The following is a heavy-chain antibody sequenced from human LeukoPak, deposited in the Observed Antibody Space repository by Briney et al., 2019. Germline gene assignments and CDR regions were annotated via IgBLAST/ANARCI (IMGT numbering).Heavy chain of an antibody. D-gene: IGHD3-10*01. J-gene: IGHJ4*02. V-gene: IGHV1-2*02. CDR1: GYTFTGYY. Sequence: GASVKVSCKASGYTFTGYYMHWVRQAPGQGLEWMGWINPNSGGTNYAQKFQGRVTMTRDTSISTAYMELSRLRSDDTAVYYCASDSVLGGSGSYYAAPGRRGDYWGQGTLVTVSS. CDR3: ASDSVLGGSGSYYAAPGRRGDY. CDR2: INPNSGGT.